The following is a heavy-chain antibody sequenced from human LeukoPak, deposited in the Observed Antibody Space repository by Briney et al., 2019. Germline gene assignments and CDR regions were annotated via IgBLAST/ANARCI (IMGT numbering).Heavy chain of an antibody. CDR3: ARDRDYYDSSPLGY. V-gene: IGHV1-18*01. D-gene: IGHD3-22*01. CDR1: GYTFTSYG. J-gene: IGHJ4*02. CDR2: IRAYNGNT. Sequence: ASVKVSCKASGYTFTSYGISWVRQAPGQGLEWMGWIRAYNGNTNYAQKLQGRVTMTTDTSTSTAYMELRSLRSDDTAVYYCARDRDYYDSSPLGYWGQGTLVTVSS.